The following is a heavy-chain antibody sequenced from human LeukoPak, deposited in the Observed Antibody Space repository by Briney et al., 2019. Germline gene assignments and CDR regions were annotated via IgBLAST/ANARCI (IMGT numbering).Heavy chain of an antibody. CDR2: INPSGGST. V-gene: IGHV1-46*01. Sequence: GASVKVSCKASGYTLTSYYMHWVRQAPGQGLEWMGIINPSGGSTSYAQKFQGRVTMTRDTSTSTVYMELSSLRSEDTAVYYCARGRYCSGGSCYIKEFDYWGQGTPVTVSS. D-gene: IGHD2-15*01. CDR3: ARGRYCSGGSCYIKEFDY. CDR1: GYTLTSYY. J-gene: IGHJ4*02.